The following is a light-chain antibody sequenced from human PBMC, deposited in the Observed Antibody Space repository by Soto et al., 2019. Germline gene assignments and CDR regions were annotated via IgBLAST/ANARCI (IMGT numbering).Light chain of an antibody. CDR2: DAS. CDR1: QDIRNY. J-gene: IGKJ3*01. CDR3: QQYDILPMFT. V-gene: IGKV1-33*01. Sequence: DIQMTQSPSSLSASVGDRVTITCQASQDIRNYLNWYPQKPGKAPKLLIYDASNLEAGVPSRFSGSGSGTDFTLTISNLQAEDIATYYCQQYDILPMFTFGPGTKVDI.